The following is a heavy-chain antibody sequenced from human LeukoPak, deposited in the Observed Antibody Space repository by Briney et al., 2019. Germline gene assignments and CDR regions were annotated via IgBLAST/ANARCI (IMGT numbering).Heavy chain of an antibody. CDR2: ISGDGGST. D-gene: IGHD3-9*01. V-gene: IGHV3-43*02. CDR3: VKGSLTGPYYYYNMDV. Sequence: GGSLRLSCASSGFTFDDYAMHWARQASGKGLEWVSLISGDGGSTHYADSVKGRITISRDNSKNSVYLQMNSLRTEDTALYYCVKGSLTGPYYYYNMDVWGQGTTVTVSS. CDR1: GFTFDDYA. J-gene: IGHJ6*02.